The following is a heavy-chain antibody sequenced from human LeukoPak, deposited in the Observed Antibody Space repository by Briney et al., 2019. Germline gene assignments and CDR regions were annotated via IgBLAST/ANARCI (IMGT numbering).Heavy chain of an antibody. J-gene: IGHJ4*02. CDR2: ISYSGST. CDR3: ARHFSGASPALV. D-gene: IGHD2-15*01. V-gene: IGHV4-59*08. Sequence: SETLSLTCTVSGGSFSDYSWSWIRQPPGKGLEWIGYISYSGSTNYNPSLKSRVTISVDTSKNQFSLNLSSVTAADTAVYYCARHFSGASPALVWGQGALVTVSS. CDR1: GGSFSDYS.